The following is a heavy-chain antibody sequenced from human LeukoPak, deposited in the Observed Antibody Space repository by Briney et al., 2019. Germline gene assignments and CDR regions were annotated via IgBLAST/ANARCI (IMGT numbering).Heavy chain of an antibody. CDR2: IYYSGST. D-gene: IGHD3-3*02. CDR3: ARGLHFWSGYYGYYFDY. V-gene: IGHV4-59*01. CDR1: GGSISSYY. Sequence: SETLSLTCTVSGGSISSYYWSWIRQPPGKGLEWIGYIYYSGSTNYNPSLKSRVTISVDTSKNRFSLKLSSVTAAGTAVYYCARGLHFWSGYYGYYFDYWGQGTLVTVSS. J-gene: IGHJ4*02.